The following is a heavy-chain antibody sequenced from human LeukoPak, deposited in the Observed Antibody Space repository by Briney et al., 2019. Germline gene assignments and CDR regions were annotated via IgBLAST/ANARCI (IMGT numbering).Heavy chain of an antibody. V-gene: IGHV1-2*06. D-gene: IGHD2-2*01. J-gene: IGHJ6*02. CDR2: INPNSGGT. CDR1: GYTFTGYY. CDR3: ARAGCSSTSCHYYYYGMDV. Sequence: ASVKVSCKASGYTFTGYYMHWVRQAPGQGLEWMGRINPNSGGTNYAQKFQGRVTMTRDTSISTAYMELSRLRSDDTAVYYCARAGCSSTSCHYYYYGMDVWGQGTLVTVSS.